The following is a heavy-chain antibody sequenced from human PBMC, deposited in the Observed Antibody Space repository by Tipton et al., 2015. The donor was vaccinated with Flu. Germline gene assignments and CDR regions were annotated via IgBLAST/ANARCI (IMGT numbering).Heavy chain of an antibody. CDR2: ISGYDDDT. J-gene: IGHJ4*02. CDR1: GYTFTSLG. V-gene: IGHV1-18*04. Sequence: QSGAEVKKPGASVKVSCKASGYTFTSLGISWVRQAPGQGLEWMGWISGYDDDTNYAQKFQGRVTMTTDTSTRTAYMELRSLSSDDTAVYYCARPGGPAAVNPFSYFDFWGQGTLVTVSS. CDR3: ARPGGPAAVNPFSYFDF. D-gene: IGHD2-2*01.